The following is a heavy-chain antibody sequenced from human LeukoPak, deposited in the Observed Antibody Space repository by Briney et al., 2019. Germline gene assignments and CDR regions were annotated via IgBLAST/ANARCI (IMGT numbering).Heavy chain of an antibody. CDR1: GYTFTGYY. CDR3: ARGAVAASYYYCYYMDV. J-gene: IGHJ6*03. CDR2: INPNSGGT. V-gene: IGHV1-2*02. D-gene: IGHD6-19*01. Sequence: ASVKVSCKASGYTFTGYYMHWVRQAPGQGLEWMGWINPNSGGTNYAQKFQGRVTMTRDTSISTAYMELSRLRSDDTAVYYCARGAVAASYYYCYYMDVWGKGTTVTVSS.